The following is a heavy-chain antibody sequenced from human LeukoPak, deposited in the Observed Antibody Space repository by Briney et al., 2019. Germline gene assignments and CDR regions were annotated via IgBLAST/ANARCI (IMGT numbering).Heavy chain of an antibody. CDR2: INSDGSST. Sequence: GRSLRLSCAASGFTFSSYWMHWVRQAPGKGLVWVSRINSDGSSTSYADSVKGRLTISRDNAKNTLYLQMNSLRAEDTAVYYCARGGTIFGVVSHMDVWGKGTTVTVSS. D-gene: IGHD3-3*01. CDR3: ARGGTIFGVVSHMDV. CDR1: GFTFSSYW. V-gene: IGHV3-74*01. J-gene: IGHJ6*03.